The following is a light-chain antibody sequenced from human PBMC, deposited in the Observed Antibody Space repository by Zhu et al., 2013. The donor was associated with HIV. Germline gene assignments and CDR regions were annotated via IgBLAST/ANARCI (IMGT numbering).Light chain of an antibody. CDR3: QNXNLAPLS. V-gene: IGKV1-5*01. CDR2: DAS. CDR1: QNVRTS. J-gene: IGKJ4*01. Sequence: DIQMTQSPSSLSASVGDRVTITCRASQNVRTSLAWYQQRPGKAPQLLIFDASTLQSGVPSRFSGSGSETDFTLTISSLQPEDVATYFCQNXNLAPLSFGGGTRV.